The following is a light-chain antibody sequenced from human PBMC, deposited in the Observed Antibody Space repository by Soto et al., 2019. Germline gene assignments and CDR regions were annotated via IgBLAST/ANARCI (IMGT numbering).Light chain of an antibody. CDR3: QQYGSSPCT. CDR1: QRISSSY. V-gene: IGKV3-20*01. J-gene: IGKJ1*01. Sequence: IVLTQSPGTLYLSPGERATLSCRASQRISSSYLAWYQQKPGQAPRLLIYGASSRATCIPDRFSGSGSGTAFTLTISRLETEDFAMYYCQQYGSSPCTFGQVTKVDI. CDR2: GAS.